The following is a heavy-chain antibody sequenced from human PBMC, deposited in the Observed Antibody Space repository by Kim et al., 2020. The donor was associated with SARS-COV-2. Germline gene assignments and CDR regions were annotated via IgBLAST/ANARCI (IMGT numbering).Heavy chain of an antibody. CDR2: ISYDGSNK. CDR3: AKGPDGYNGGYYFDY. D-gene: IGHD5-12*01. J-gene: IGHJ4*01. V-gene: IGHV3-30*18. Sequence: GGSLRLSCAASGFTFSSYGMHWVRQAPGKGLEWVAVISYDGSNKYYGDSVKGRFTISRDNSKNTLYLQMNSLRAEDTAVYYCAKGPDGYNGGYYFDYWG. CDR1: GFTFSSYG.